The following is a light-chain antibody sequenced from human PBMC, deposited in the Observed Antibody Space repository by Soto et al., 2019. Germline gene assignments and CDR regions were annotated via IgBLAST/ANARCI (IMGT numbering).Light chain of an antibody. Sequence: IHLTQSPSFLSASVGDRVTITCRPSQAVPNNMAWYQQKPGKPPKLLIYDASSLESGVPSRFSGSGSGTEFTLTISSLLPDDFATYYCQQFRGTFGQGTKVDI. CDR3: QQFRGT. CDR1: QAVPNN. J-gene: IGKJ1*01. CDR2: DAS. V-gene: IGKV1-13*02.